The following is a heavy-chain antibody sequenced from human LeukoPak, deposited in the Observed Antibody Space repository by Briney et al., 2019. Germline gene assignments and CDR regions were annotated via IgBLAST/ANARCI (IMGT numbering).Heavy chain of an antibody. CDR3: AREEITIFGVVSYIFDY. J-gene: IGHJ4*02. Sequence: SETLSLTCAVYDGSFSGYYWSWIRQPPGKGLGWIGGIHQSGSTNFNPSLKSRVSISADSSKNQFSLKLSSVTAADTAVYYCAREEITIFGVVSYIFDYWGQGTLVTVSS. V-gene: IGHV4-34*01. D-gene: IGHD3-3*01. CDR2: IHQSGST. CDR1: DGSFSGYY.